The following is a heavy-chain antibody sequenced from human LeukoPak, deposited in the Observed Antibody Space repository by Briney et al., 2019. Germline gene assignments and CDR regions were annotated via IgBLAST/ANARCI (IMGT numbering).Heavy chain of an antibody. CDR3: ARRYYYDSSGYRFTRYYYYYGMDV. D-gene: IGHD3-22*01. CDR1: GFTFSSYA. Sequence: GSLRLSCAASGFTFSSYAMSWVRQPPGKGLEWIGEINHSGSTNYNPSLKSRVTISVDTSKNQFSLKLSSVTAADTAVYYCARRYYYDSSGYRFTRYYYYYGMDVWGQGTTVTVSS. CDR2: INHSGST. J-gene: IGHJ6*02. V-gene: IGHV4-34*01.